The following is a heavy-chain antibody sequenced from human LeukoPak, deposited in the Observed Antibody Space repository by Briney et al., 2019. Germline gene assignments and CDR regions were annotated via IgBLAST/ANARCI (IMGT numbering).Heavy chain of an antibody. D-gene: IGHD3-16*01. J-gene: IGHJ4*02. Sequence: GGSLRLSCAASGFTFSSYWMSWFRRAPGKGLEWAANIKQDGSEKYYVDSVKGRFSISRDNAKNSQYLQMDSLRVEDTALYYCARRAGGGFFWGYWGQGTLVTVSS. V-gene: IGHV3-7*01. CDR3: ARRAGGGFFWGY. CDR1: GFTFSSYW. CDR2: IKQDGSEK.